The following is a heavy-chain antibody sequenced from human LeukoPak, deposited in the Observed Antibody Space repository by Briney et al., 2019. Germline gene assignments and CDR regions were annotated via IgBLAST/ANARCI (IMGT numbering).Heavy chain of an antibody. J-gene: IGHJ4*02. CDR1: GYTFTGYY. D-gene: IGHD2-21*02. Sequence: ASVKVSCKASGYTFTGYYMHWVRQAPGQGLEWMGRINPNSGDTNYAQKFQGRVTMTRDTSISTAYMELSRLRSDDTAVYYCARDYCGGDCFPDYWGQGTLVTVSS. CDR2: INPNSGDT. V-gene: IGHV1-2*06. CDR3: ARDYCGGDCFPDY.